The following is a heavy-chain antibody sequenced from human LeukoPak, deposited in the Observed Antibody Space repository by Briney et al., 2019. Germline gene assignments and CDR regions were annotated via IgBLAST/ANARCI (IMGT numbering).Heavy chain of an antibody. D-gene: IGHD3-22*01. CDR3: AKDGATYYYDSSGYLYFDY. CDR2: ISGSGDTT. Sequence: GGSLRLSCAASGFSFINYAMSWVRQAPGKGLEWISEISGSGDTTYDTDSLKGRFTISRDNSKNTLYLQMNSLRAEDTAVYYCAKDGATYYYDSSGYLYFDYWGQGTLVTVSS. V-gene: IGHV3-23*01. J-gene: IGHJ4*02. CDR1: GFSFINYA.